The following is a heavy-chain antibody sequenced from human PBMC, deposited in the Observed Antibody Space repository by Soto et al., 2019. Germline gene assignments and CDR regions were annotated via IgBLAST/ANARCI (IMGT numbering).Heavy chain of an antibody. J-gene: IGHJ4*02. D-gene: IGHD5-18*01. V-gene: IGHV3-23*01. Sequence: EVQLLDSGGGLVQPGGSLRLSCAASGFTFSSYAMSWVRQAPGKGLEWVSGISGSGGGTYYADSVKGRLTISRDNSKNTLYLQMNSLRAEDTAVYYCAKDGYSYRYLSYFDYWGQGTLVTVSS. CDR3: AKDGYSYRYLSYFDY. CDR2: ISGSGGGT. CDR1: GFTFSSYA.